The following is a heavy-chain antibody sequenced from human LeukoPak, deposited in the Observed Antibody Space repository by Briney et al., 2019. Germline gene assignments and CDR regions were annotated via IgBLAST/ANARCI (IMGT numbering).Heavy chain of an antibody. J-gene: IGHJ4*02. CDR1: GFTFSNYW. Sequence: GGSLRLSCATSGFTFSNYWMSWVRQAPGKGLQWVANIKQHGTEKYYVDSVKGRFTISRDNAKNSLYLQMNSLRAEDTAVYYCARVHDYGDYDYFDYWGQGTLVTVSS. D-gene: IGHD4-17*01. V-gene: IGHV3-7*01. CDR2: IKQHGTEK. CDR3: ARVHDYGDYDYFDY.